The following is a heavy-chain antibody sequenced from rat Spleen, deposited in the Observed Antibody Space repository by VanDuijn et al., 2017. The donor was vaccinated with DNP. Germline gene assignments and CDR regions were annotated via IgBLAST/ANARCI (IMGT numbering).Heavy chain of an antibody. CDR3: ARHHYYDGPWDY. Sequence: EVQLVESGGGLVQPGRSMKLSCAASGFTFSNFGMTWVRQAPAKGLEWVASISPSGGNTYYRDSVKGRFTVSRDNVKSTLYLQMDSLRSEDTATYYCARHHYYDGPWDYWGQGALVTVSS. D-gene: IGHD1-12*02. CDR2: ISPSGGNT. V-gene: IGHV5-25*01. J-gene: IGHJ2*01. CDR1: GFTFSNFG.